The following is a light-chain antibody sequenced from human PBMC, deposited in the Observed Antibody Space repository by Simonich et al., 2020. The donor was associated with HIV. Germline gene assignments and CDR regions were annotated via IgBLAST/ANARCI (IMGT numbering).Light chain of an antibody. CDR1: QSVSSN. Sequence: EIVMTQSPATLSVSPGERATPSCRASQSVSSNLAWYQQKPGQAPRLLIYGASPRATGIPARFSGSGSGTEFTLTISSLQSEDFAVYYCQQYNNWPRTFGQGTKVEIK. V-gene: IGKV3-15*01. J-gene: IGKJ1*01. CDR3: QQYNNWPRT. CDR2: GAS.